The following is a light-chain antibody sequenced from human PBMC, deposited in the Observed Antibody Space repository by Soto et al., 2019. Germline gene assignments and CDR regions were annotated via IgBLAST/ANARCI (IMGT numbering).Light chain of an antibody. Sequence: EIVLTQSPGTLSLSPWERATLSCRASQSVSSSYLAWYQQKPGQAPRLLIYGASSRATGIPDRFSGSGSGTDFTLTISSLQPEDFATYYCQQSSEATWTFGQGTKVDIK. CDR2: GAS. J-gene: IGKJ1*01. CDR1: QSVSSSY. V-gene: IGKV3-20*01. CDR3: QQSSEATWT.